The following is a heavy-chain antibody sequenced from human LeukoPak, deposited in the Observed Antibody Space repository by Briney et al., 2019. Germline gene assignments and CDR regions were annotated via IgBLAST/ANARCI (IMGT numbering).Heavy chain of an antibody. CDR3: ARAPSGTQLDP. V-gene: IGHV3-33*08. J-gene: IGHJ5*02. Sequence: GGSLRLSCAASGFTFSSYWMHWVRQAPGKGLEWVAVIWYDGSNKDYADSVKGRFTISRDNSKNMLYLQMNSLRVEDTAKYYCARAPSGTQLDPWGQGTLVTVSS. CDR1: GFTFSSYW. CDR2: IWYDGSNK. D-gene: IGHD1-1*01.